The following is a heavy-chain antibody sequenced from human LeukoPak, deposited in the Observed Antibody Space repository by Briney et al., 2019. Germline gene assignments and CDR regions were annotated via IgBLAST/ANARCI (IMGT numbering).Heavy chain of an antibody. CDR2: IRQDGSEK. J-gene: IGHJ3*02. D-gene: IGHD3-22*01. Sequence: GGSLRLSCAASGFTFSNYWMSWVRQAPGKGLEWVANIRQDGSEKHHADSVKGRFAISRDNAKNSLYLQMNNLRAEDTAVYYCAKDPRRYYYDSSGSVSSAFDIWGQGTMVTVSS. V-gene: IGHV3-7*03. CDR3: AKDPRRYYYDSSGSVSSAFDI. CDR1: GFTFSNYW.